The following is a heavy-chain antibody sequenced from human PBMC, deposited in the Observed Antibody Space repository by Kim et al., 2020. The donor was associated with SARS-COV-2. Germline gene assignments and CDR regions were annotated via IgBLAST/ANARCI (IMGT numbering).Heavy chain of an antibody. CDR1: GGSIGSYY. CDR3: ARGLGATNFDS. D-gene: IGHD1-26*01. V-gene: IGHV4-59*08. CDR2: VYYSGST. Sequence: SETLSLTCTVSGGSIGSYYWSWIRQPPEKGLEWIGYVYYSGSTKYNPSLESRVTISVDKSKNQFSLKLHSVTAADTAVYFCARGLGATNFDSWGQGTLVTVSS. J-gene: IGHJ4*02.